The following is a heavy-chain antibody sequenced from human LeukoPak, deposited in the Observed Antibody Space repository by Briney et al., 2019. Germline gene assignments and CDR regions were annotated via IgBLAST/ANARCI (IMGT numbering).Heavy chain of an antibody. D-gene: IGHD3-9*01. CDR1: GGTFSSYA. J-gene: IGHJ3*02. CDR2: IIPIFGTA. V-gene: IGHV1-69*13. Sequence: ASVKVSRKASGGTFSSYAISWVRQAPGQGLEWMGGIIPIFGTANYAQKFQGRVTITADESTSTAYMELSSLRSEDTAVYYCAREDTYYDILTGYLSPPHAFDIWGQGTMVTVSS. CDR3: AREDTYYDILTGYLSPPHAFDI.